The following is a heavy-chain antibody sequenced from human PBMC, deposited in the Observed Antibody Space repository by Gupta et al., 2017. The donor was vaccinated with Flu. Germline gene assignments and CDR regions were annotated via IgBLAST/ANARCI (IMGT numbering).Heavy chain of an antibody. V-gene: IGHV3-23*01. J-gene: IGHJ4*02. Sequence: MSWVRQGPGKGRGWVAAISGSGGRTNYEDSVKGRVTISRDNSKNTLFRQMSSLRAEDTAVYDCAKTCCSSTSCYPYYFDYWGQGPLVAVSS. CDR2: ISGSGGRT. CDR3: AKTCCSSTSCYPYYFDY. D-gene: IGHD2-2*01.